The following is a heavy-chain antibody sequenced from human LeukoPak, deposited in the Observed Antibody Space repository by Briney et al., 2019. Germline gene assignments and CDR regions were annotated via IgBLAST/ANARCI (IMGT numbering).Heavy chain of an antibody. CDR3: ARASGSYFN. CDR1: GGSTSSYY. Sequence: KPSETLSLTCTVSGGSTSSYYWSWIRQPPGKGLEWIGYIYYSGSTNYNPSLKSRVTISVDTSKNQFSLKLSSVTAADTAAYYCARASGSYFNWGQGTLVTVSS. J-gene: IGHJ4*02. V-gene: IGHV4-59*01. CDR2: IYYSGST. D-gene: IGHD1-26*01.